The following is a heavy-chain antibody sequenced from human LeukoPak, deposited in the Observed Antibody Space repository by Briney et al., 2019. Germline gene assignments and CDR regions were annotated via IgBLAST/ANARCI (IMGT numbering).Heavy chain of an antibody. V-gene: IGHV4-61*08. CDR1: GQSISDGYY. Sequence: SETLSLTCSVSGQSISDGYYWSWIRQPPGKGLEWIGYIYYSGSTNYNPSLKSRVTISVDTSKNQFSLKLSSVTAADTAVYYCARESDSSGYYYHAFDIWGQGTMVTVSS. CDR3: ARESDSSGYYYHAFDI. CDR2: IYYSGST. J-gene: IGHJ3*02. D-gene: IGHD3-22*01.